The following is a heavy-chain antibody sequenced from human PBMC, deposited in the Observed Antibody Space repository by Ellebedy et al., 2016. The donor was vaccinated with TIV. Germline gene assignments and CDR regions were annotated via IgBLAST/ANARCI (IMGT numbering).Heavy chain of an antibody. J-gene: IGHJ4*02. Sequence: AASVKVSCKASGGTFSSYAIFWLRQAPGQGLEWMGGTIPLFGTASYAQKFQGRVTLTADESTTTAYMELSSLRSEDTAVYYCARNSYEWSSRGGFDYWGQGTLVTVSS. CDR2: TIPLFGTA. CDR3: ARNSYEWSSRGGFDY. D-gene: IGHD3-3*01. CDR1: GGTFSSYA. V-gene: IGHV1-69*13.